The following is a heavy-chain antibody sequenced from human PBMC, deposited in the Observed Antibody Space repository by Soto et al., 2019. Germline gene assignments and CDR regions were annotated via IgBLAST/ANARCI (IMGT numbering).Heavy chain of an antibody. CDR1: GASISRYY. CDR3: ARVLWGYCGVDCYPLAV. V-gene: IGHV4-59*01. D-gene: IGHD2-21*02. J-gene: IGHJ6*02. Sequence: SETLSLTCTVSGASISRYYWSWIRQSPGKGLEWIGYLYNTGSTIYNPSLKSRVTISVDTSKNQFSLKMNSVTAADTAVYYCARVLWGYCGVDCYPLAVWSRGTTVTVSS. CDR2: LYNTGST.